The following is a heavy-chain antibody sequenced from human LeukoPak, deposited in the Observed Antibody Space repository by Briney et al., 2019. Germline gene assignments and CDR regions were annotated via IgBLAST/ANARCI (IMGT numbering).Heavy chain of an antibody. CDR2: ISTSSSYI. Sequence: GGSLRLSCAASGFTFSSYSMNWVRQAPGKGLEWVSCISTSSSYIYYADSLKGRFTISRDNAKNSLYLQMNSLRAEDTAVYYCAELGITMIGGVWGKGTTDTISS. D-gene: IGHD3-10*02. J-gene: IGHJ6*04. CDR1: GFTFSSYS. CDR3: AELGITMIGGV. V-gene: IGHV3-21*01.